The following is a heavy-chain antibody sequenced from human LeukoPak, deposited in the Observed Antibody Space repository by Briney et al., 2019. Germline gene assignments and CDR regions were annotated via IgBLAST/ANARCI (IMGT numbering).Heavy chain of an antibody. V-gene: IGHV4-39*07. D-gene: IGHD3-22*01. J-gene: IGHJ4*02. CDR1: GGSISSGSYY. CDR3: ARATYYYDSSGYYPSYYFDY. CDR2: IYYSGST. Sequence: SETLSLTCTVSGGSISSGSYYWSWIRQPAGKGLEWIGSIYYSGSTYYNPSLKSRVTISVDTSKNQFSLKLGSVTAADTAVYYCARATYYYDSSGYYPSYYFDYWGQGTLVTVSS.